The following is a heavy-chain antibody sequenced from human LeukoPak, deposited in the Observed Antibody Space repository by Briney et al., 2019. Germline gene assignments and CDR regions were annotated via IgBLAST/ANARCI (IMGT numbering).Heavy chain of an antibody. V-gene: IGHV1-2*02. CDR2: INPNSGGT. CDR3: AREAVGATEYNWFDP. J-gene: IGHJ5*02. D-gene: IGHD1-26*01. CDR1: GCTFTGYY. Sequence: ASVKVSCKASGCTFTGYYMHWVRQAPGQGLEWMGWINPNSGGTNYAQKFQGRVTMTRDTSISTAYMELSRLRSDDTAVYYCAREAVGATEYNWFDPWGQGALVTVSS.